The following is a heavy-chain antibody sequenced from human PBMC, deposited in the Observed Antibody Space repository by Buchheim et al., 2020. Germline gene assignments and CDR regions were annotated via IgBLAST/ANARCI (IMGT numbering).Heavy chain of an antibody. Sequence: QVQVVQSGAEVKKPGASVKVSCKASGYTFTNYYTHWVRQAPGQGLEWMGLIKPNGGETAYSQKFRGRVTVTRDTSTSTVYMELRSVGSEDTAVYYCAKEQEDAVAVSGLDYWGQGNLVTVSS. CDR1: GYTFTNYY. CDR2: IKPNGGET. CDR3: AKEQEDAVAVSGLDY. D-gene: IGHD6-19*01. J-gene: IGHJ4*02. V-gene: IGHV1-46*01.